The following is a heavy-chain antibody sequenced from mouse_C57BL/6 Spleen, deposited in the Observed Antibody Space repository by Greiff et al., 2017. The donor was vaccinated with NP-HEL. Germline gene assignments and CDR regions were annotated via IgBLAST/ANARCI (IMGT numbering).Heavy chain of an antibody. Sequence: EVQLQQSGPELVKPGASVKIPCKASGYTFTDYNMDWVKQSHGKSLEWIGDINPNNGGTIYNQKFKGKATLTVDKSSSTAYMELRSLTSEDTAVYYCATGGLLSWIAYWGQGTLVTVSA. D-gene: IGHD2-12*01. CDR1: GYTFTDYN. J-gene: IGHJ3*01. V-gene: IGHV1-18*01. CDR2: INPNNGGT. CDR3: ATGGLLSWIAY.